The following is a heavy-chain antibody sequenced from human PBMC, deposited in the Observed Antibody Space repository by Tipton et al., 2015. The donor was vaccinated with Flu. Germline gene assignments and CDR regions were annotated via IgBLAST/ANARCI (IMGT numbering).Heavy chain of an antibody. V-gene: IGHV4-4*02. J-gene: IGHJ4*02. CDR2: IYHSGST. D-gene: IGHD6-13*01. CDR1: GGSISSSNW. Sequence: TLSLTCAVSGGSISSSNWWSWVRQPPGKGLEWIGEIYHSGSTNYNPSLKSRVTISVDKSKNQFSLKLSSVTAADTAVYYCASWLSSSWYSSYFDYWSQGTLVTVSS. CDR3: ASWLSSSWYSSYFDY.